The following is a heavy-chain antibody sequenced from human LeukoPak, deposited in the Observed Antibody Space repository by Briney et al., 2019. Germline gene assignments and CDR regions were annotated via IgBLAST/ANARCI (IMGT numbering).Heavy chain of an antibody. J-gene: IGHJ6*04. V-gene: IGHV3-30*03. D-gene: IGHD3-10*01. CDR2: ISYDGSNK. Sequence: ASGFTFSSYGMHWVRQAPGKGLEWVAVISYDGSNKYYADSVKGRFTISRDNSKNTLYLQMNSLRAEDTAVYYCALGAHYYGSGSQNYYGMDVWGKGTTVTVSS. CDR3: ALGAHYYGSGSQNYYGMDV. CDR1: GFTFSSYG.